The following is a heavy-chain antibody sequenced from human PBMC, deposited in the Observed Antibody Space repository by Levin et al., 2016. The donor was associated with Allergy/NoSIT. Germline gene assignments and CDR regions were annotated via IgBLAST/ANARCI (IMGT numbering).Heavy chain of an antibody. J-gene: IGHJ5*02. CDR3: VYCRGTFCP. CDR1: GFTFNDYY. D-gene: IGHD2-15*01. CDR2: INGDGSST. Sequence: GESLKISCAASGFTFNDYYLQWVRQAPGEGLVWVSRINGDGSSTTYADSVRGRFTISRDNARSTLYLQMNSLRAEDTAVYYCVYCRGTFCPWGQGTLVTVSS. V-gene: IGHV3-74*03.